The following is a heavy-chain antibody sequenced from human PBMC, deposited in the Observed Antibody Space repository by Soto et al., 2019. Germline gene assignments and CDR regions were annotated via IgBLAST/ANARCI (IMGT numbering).Heavy chain of an antibody. CDR1: GGTFSSYA. CDR2: IIPIFGTA. J-gene: IGHJ6*02. CDR3: ARVGDGCSSTSCYTRYYYYGMDV. Sequence: QVQLVQSGAEVKKPGSSVKVSCKASGGTFSSYAISWVRQAPGQGLEWMGGIIPIFGTANYAQKFQGRVTITADESTSTAYMELSSLRSEDTAVYYCARVGDGCSSTSCYTRYYYYGMDVWGQGTTVTVSS. V-gene: IGHV1-69*01. D-gene: IGHD2-2*02.